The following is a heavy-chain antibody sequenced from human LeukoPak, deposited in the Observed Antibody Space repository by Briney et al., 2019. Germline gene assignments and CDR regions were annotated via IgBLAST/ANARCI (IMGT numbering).Heavy chain of an antibody. V-gene: IGHV3-23*01. CDR1: GFTLSSYV. D-gene: IGHD3-9*01. J-gene: IGHJ4*02. CDR3: AKGYDDILTGLDY. Sequence: GGSLRLSCAASGFTLSSYVMTWVRQAPGKGLEWVSGISGSVGSTYYADSVKGRFTISRDNSKNTLYLQMNSLRAEDTAVYYCAKGYDDILTGLDYWGQGTLVTVSS. CDR2: ISGSVGST.